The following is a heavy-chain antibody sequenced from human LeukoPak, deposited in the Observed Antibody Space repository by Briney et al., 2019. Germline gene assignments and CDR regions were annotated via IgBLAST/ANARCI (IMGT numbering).Heavy chain of an antibody. V-gene: IGHV3-20*04. J-gene: IGHJ4*02. Sequence: GSLRLSCAASGFTFSNFAMSWVRQAPGKGLEWVSTINWNGGSTGYADSVKGRFTISRDNAKNSLYLQMNSLRAEDTALYYCARVSDISVAAYFDYWGQGTLVTVSS. D-gene: IGHD6-19*01. CDR2: INWNGGST. CDR3: ARVSDISVAAYFDY. CDR1: GFTFSNFA.